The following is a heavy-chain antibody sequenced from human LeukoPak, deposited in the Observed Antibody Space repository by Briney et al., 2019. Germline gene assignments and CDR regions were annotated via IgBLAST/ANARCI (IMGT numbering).Heavy chain of an antibody. CDR1: GFTFSDYR. D-gene: IGHD5-18*01. V-gene: IGHV3-21*01. Sequence: GGSLRLSCAASGFTFSDYRMNWGRQAPGKGLEWVSSISGSSRYKYYADSVKGRFTISRDNANNSLHLRMNGLRAEDTAVYYCARDFSDTAYFDCWGQGTLVTVSS. CDR3: ARDFSDTAYFDC. J-gene: IGHJ4*02. CDR2: ISGSSRYK.